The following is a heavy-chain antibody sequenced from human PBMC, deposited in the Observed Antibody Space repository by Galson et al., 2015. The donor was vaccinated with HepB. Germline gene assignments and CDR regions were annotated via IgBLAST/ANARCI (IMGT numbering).Heavy chain of an antibody. V-gene: IGHV3-64D*06. D-gene: IGHD6-19*01. J-gene: IGHJ4*02. CDR2: ISSNGGST. CDR1: GFTFSSYA. CDR3: VNLELAVAGTKAFDY. Sequence: SLRLSCAASGFTFSSYAMHWVRQAPGKGLEYVSAISSNGGSTYYADSVKGRFTISRDNSKNTLYLQMSSLRAEDTAVYYCVNLELAVAGTKAFDYWGQGTLVTVSS.